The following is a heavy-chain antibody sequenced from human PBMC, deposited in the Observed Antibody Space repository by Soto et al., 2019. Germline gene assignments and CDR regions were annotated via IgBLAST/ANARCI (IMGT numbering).Heavy chain of an antibody. CDR3: AKDQAAEPWYPLDY. Sequence: PWGSLRVPWAPSDFTFSICAMSWVRQAPGKGLEWVSAITSSGVAAYYADSVQGRFTISRDSSKNTVFLQMNSLRAEDTAIYYCAKDQAAEPWYPLDYWGQGTLVTVSS. J-gene: IGHJ4*02. D-gene: IGHD6-13*01. CDR2: ITSSGVAA. CDR1: DFTFSICA. V-gene: IGHV3-23*01.